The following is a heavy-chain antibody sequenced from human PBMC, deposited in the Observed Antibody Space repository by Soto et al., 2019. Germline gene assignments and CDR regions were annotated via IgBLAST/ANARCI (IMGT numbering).Heavy chain of an antibody. CDR3: ARDGDSIIAAAGTSWFDP. CDR2: IIPIFGTA. V-gene: IGHV1-69*13. CDR1: GGTFSSYA. J-gene: IGHJ5*02. Sequence: ASVKVSCKASGGTFSSYAISWVRQAPGQGLEWMGGIIPIFGTANYAQKFQGRVTITADESTSTAYMELSSLRSEDTAVYYCARDGDSIIAAAGTSWFDPWGQGTLVTVSS. D-gene: IGHD6-13*01.